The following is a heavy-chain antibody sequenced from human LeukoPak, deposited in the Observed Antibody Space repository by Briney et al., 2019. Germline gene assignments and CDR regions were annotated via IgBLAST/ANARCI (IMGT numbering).Heavy chain of an antibody. J-gene: IGHJ5*02. CDR1: GFTFSSYW. CDR3: ARDLSTRYGDYGGNWFDP. CDR2: IKQDGSEK. D-gene: IGHD4-17*01. V-gene: IGHV3-7*01. Sequence: GGSLRLSCAASGFTFSSYWMSWVRQAPGKGLEWVANIKQDGSEKYYVDSVKGRFTISRDNAKNSLYLQMNSLRAEDTAVYYCARDLSTRYGDYGGNWFDPWGQGTLVTVSS.